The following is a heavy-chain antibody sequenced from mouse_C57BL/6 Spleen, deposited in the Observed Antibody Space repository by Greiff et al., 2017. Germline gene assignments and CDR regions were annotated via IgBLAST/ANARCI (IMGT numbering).Heavy chain of an antibody. CDR1: GFSLTSYG. V-gene: IGHV2-2*01. CDR3: SGNGELTGTSWFAY. CDR2: IWRGGST. J-gene: IGHJ3*01. Sequence: VQLKESGPGLVQPSQSLSITCTVSGFSLTSYGVHWVRQSPGKGLEWLGVIWRGGSTDYNAAFISRLSISKDNSKRQVFFKMNSLQADDTAIYYCSGNGELTGTSWFAYWGQGTLVTVAA. D-gene: IGHD4-1*01.